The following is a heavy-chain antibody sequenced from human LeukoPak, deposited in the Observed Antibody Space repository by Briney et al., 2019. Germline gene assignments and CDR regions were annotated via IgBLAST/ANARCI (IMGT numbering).Heavy chain of an antibody. D-gene: IGHD5-18*01. Sequence: PGGSLRLSCAASGFTFSSYGMHWVRQAPGKGLEWVAVISYDGSNKYYADSVKGRFTISRDNSKNTLYLQMNSLRAEDTAVYYCARGTWGQQWAWDYWGQGTLVTVSS. V-gene: IGHV3-30*03. CDR3: ARGTWGQQWAWDY. J-gene: IGHJ4*02. CDR2: ISYDGSNK. CDR1: GFTFSSYG.